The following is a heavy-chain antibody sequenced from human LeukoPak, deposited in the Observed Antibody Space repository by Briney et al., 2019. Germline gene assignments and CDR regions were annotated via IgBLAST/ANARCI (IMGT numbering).Heavy chain of an antibody. Sequence: ASVKVSCKASGYTFTSYGISWVRQAPGQGLEWMGWISAYNGNTNYARKLQGRVTMTTDTSTSTAYMELRSLRSDDTAVYYCARVLSFWYKYYFDYWGQGTLVTVSS. V-gene: IGHV1-18*01. CDR2: ISAYNGNT. J-gene: IGHJ4*02. CDR3: ARVLSFWYKYYFDY. D-gene: IGHD1-1*01. CDR1: GYTFTSYG.